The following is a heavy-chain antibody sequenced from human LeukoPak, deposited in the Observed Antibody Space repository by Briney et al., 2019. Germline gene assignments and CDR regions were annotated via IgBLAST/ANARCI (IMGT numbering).Heavy chain of an antibody. D-gene: IGHD6-13*01. CDR1: GGIFNKYA. J-gene: IGHJ6*03. CDR3: AKEGGGSSWPYYYYYYMDV. V-gene: IGHV1-69*13. CDR2: IIAVFGTT. Sequence: SVKVSCKTSGGIFNKYAISWVRQAPGQGLEWMGGIIAVFGTTTYAQKFQGRVTITADESTTTAYLELSSLRSEDTAVYYCAKEGGGSSWPYYYYYYMDVWGKGTTVTVSS.